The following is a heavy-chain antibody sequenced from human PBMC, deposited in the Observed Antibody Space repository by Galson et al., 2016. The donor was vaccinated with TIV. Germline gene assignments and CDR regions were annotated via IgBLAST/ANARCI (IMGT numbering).Heavy chain of an antibody. J-gene: IGHJ6*04. Sequence: PALVKPTQTLTLTCTFSGSSLTTSGVGVGWIRQPPGKALEWFAHIYWDDDERYSPSLKSRLTITKDTSKNQVVFTMTNMDPVDAATYYCAHLPNMFYYGMDVWGKGTTVTVSS. D-gene: IGHD3-10*02. CDR1: GSSLTTSGVG. CDR3: AHLPNMFYYGMDV. V-gene: IGHV2-5*02. CDR2: IYWDDDE.